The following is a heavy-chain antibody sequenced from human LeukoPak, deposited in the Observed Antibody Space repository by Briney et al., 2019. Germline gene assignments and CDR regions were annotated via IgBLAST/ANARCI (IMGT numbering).Heavy chain of an antibody. CDR3: ARADQGLAPFNY. CDR2: IYYSGST. CDR1: GGSIISSSW. J-gene: IGHJ4*02. D-gene: IGHD6-19*01. V-gene: IGHV4-4*02. Sequence: SETLSLTCAVSGGSIISSSWWSWVRQSPGKGLEWIGSIYYSGSTNYNPSLKSRLTISVDTSKNQFSLKLSSVTAADTAVYYCARADQGLAPFNYWGQGALVTVSS.